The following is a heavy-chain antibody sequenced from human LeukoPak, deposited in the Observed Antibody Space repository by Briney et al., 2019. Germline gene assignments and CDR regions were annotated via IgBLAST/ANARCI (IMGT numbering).Heavy chain of an antibody. CDR1: GFTFSSYA. D-gene: IGHD4-11*01. CDR2: ISGSGGST. V-gene: IGHV3-23*01. CDR3: AKDWITVTDYFDY. Sequence: GGSLRLSCAASGFTFSSYAMSWVRQAPGKGLEWVSAISGSGGSTYHADSVKGRFTISRDNSKNTLYLQMNSLRVEDTAVYYCAKDWITVTDYFDYWGQGTLVTVSS. J-gene: IGHJ4*02.